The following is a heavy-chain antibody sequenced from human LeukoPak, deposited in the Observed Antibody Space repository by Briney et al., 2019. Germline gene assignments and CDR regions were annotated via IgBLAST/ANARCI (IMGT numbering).Heavy chain of an antibody. CDR3: ARELRKVAAAGTGSWFDP. CDR1: GGSISSYY. Sequence: SETLSLTCTVSGGSISSYYWSWIRQPPGKGLEWIGYIYYSGSTNYNPSLKSRVTISVDTSKNQFSLKLSSVTAADTAVYYCARELRKVAAAGTGSWFDPWGQGTLVTVSS. V-gene: IGHV4-59*01. CDR2: IYYSGST. J-gene: IGHJ5*02. D-gene: IGHD6-13*01.